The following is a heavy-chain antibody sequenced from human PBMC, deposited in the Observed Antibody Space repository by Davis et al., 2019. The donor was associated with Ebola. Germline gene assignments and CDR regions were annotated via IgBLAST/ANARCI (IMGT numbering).Heavy chain of an antibody. J-gene: IGHJ5*02. CDR3: ARAKSGCAPGGCFSGHWFDP. D-gene: IGHD2-15*01. Sequence: GESLKISCAASGFTFSTYDMHWVRQDTEKGLEWVSSIGTTGYTHYADSVKGRFSIPRENAKHSVYLQMHSLRAGDTAVNYCARAKSGCAPGGCFSGHWFDPWGQGTLVTVSS. V-gene: IGHV3-13*01. CDR2: IGTTGYT. CDR1: GFTFSTYD.